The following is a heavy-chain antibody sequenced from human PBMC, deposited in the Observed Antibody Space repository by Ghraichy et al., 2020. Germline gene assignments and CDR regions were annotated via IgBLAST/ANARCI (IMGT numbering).Heavy chain of an antibody. J-gene: IGHJ3*02. Sequence: LTCAASGFTFSSYSMNWVRQAPGKGLEWVSSISSGSTYIYYADSVKGRFTISRDNAKNSLSLQMDSLRAEDTAVYYCARDFLYCSSTSCYVLAAFDIWGQGTMVTVSS. D-gene: IGHD2-2*01. CDR3: ARDFLYCSSTSCYVLAAFDI. V-gene: IGHV3-21*01. CDR1: GFTFSSYS. CDR2: ISSGSTYI.